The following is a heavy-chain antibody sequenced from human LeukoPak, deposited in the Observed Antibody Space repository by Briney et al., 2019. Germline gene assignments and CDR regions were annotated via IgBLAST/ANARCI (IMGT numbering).Heavy chain of an antibody. CDR1: GDSIGSSY. CDR3: ARGRGSTYYYDSSGQLRDYYFDY. J-gene: IGHJ4*02. V-gene: IGHV4-59*01. Sequence: PSETLSLTCTVSGDSIGSSYWSWIRQPPGKGLEWIGYIYYSGSTNYNPSLKSRVTISVDTSKNQFSLKLSSVTAADTAVYYCARGRGSTYYYDSSGQLRDYYFDYWGQGTLVTVSS. D-gene: IGHD3-22*01. CDR2: IYYSGST.